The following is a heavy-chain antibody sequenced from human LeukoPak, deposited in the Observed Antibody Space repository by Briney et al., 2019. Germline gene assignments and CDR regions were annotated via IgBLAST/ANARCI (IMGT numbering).Heavy chain of an antibody. CDR3: ARESGAGHFDY. CDR1: GYIFTSYY. Sequence: ASVKVSCKASGYIFTSYYMHWVRQAPGQGLEWMGIINPSGGSTSYAQKFQGRVTMTRDTSTSTVYMELSSLRSEDTAVYYCARESGAGHFDYWGQGTLVTVSS. V-gene: IGHV1-46*01. CDR2: INPSGGST. J-gene: IGHJ4*02. D-gene: IGHD1-26*01.